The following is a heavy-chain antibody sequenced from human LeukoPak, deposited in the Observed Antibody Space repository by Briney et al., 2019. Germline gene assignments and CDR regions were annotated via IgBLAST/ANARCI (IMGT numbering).Heavy chain of an antibody. CDR2: ISSSSSYI. V-gene: IGHV3-21*01. Sequence: GGSLRLSCAASGFTFTSYTMTWVRQAPGKGLEWVSSISSSSSYIYYADSVKGRFTISRDNAKNSLYLQMNSLRAEDTAVYYCARVELNYYGMDVWGQGTTVTVSS. J-gene: IGHJ6*02. CDR3: ARVELNYYGMDV. CDR1: GFTFTSYT. D-gene: IGHD3-10*01.